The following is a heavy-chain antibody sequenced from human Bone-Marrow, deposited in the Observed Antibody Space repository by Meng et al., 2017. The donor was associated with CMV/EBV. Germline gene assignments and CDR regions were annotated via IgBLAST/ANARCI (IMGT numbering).Heavy chain of an antibody. D-gene: IGHD3-10*01. V-gene: IGHV3-7*01. Sequence: GESLKISCAASGFTFSSYWMSWVRQAPGKGLEWVANIKQDGSEKYYVDSVKGRFTISRDNAKNSLYLQMNSLRAEDTAVYYCARAPRVRGVTSGMDVWGQGTTVTVSS. CDR2: IKQDGSEK. CDR1: GFTFSSYW. CDR3: ARAPRVRGVTSGMDV. J-gene: IGHJ6*02.